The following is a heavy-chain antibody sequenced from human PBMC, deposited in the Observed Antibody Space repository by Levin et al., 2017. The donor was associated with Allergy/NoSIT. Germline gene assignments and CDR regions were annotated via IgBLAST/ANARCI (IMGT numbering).Heavy chain of an antibody. CDR2: IDWDDDK. V-gene: IGHV2-70*01. D-gene: IGHD3-10*01. J-gene: IGHJ5*02. CDR1: GFSLSTSGMC. Sequence: QTLSLTCTFSGFSLSTSGMCVSWIRQPPGKALEWLALIDWDDDKYYSTSLKTRLTISKDTSKNQVVLTMTNMDPVDTATYYCARTHNLYYYGSGSYYINPWFDPWGQGTLVTVSS. CDR3: ARTHNLYYYGSGSYYINPWFDP.